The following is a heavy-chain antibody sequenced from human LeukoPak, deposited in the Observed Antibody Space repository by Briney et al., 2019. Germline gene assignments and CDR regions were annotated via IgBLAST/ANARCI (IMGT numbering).Heavy chain of an antibody. J-gene: IGHJ3*02. D-gene: IGHD5-18*01. Sequence: PGGSLGLSCAASGFTFSSYSMNWVRQAPGKGLEWVSSISSSSSYIYYADSVKGRFTISRDNAKNSLYLQMNSLRAEDTAVYYCARGKDTAMVTSAFDIWGQGTMVTVSS. V-gene: IGHV3-21*01. CDR1: GFTFSSYS. CDR2: ISSSSSYI. CDR3: ARGKDTAMVTSAFDI.